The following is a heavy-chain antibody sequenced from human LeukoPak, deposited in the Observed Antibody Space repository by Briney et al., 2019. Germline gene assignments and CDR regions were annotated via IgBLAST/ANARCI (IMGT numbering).Heavy chain of an antibody. CDR2: SYLDDDN. V-gene: IGHV2-5*02. D-gene: IGHD2-21*02. CDR1: GFSLPTSGGG. CDR3: AHLAYCGGDCYTDLYYFDH. Sequence: GPTLVNLTQTLTLTCTFSGFSLPTSGGGVGWIRQPPGKALEWLALSYLDDDNRYSPSLKSRLTITKPTSKNQVLLTMTNMDPVDTATYYCAHLAYCGGDCYTDLYYFDHWGQGTLVTVSS. J-gene: IGHJ4*02.